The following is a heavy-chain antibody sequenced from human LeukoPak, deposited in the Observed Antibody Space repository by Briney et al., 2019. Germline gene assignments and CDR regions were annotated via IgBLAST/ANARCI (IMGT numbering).Heavy chain of an antibody. Sequence: ASVKVSCKASGYTFTGYYMHWVRQAPGQGLEWMGWINPNSGGTNYAQKFQGRVTMTRDTSISTAYMELSRLRSDDTAVYYCARATIQTTAAAAPDPWGQGTLVTVSS. CDR1: GYTFTGYY. V-gene: IGHV1-2*02. CDR2: INPNSGGT. CDR3: ARATIQTTAAAAPDP. D-gene: IGHD2-2*01. J-gene: IGHJ5*02.